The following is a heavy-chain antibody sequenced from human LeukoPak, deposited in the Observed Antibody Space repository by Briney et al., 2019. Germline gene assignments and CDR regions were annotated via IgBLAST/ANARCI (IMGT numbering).Heavy chain of an antibody. V-gene: IGHV4-34*01. CDR3: ARGLYYYDSSGYRN. J-gene: IGHJ4*02. CDR1: GGSISGYY. Sequence: SETLSLTCAVSGGSISGYYWSWIRQPPGKGLEWIGEINHSGSTNYNPSLKSRVTISVDTSKNQFSLKLSSVTAADTAVYYCARGLYYYDSSGYRNWGQGTLVTVSS. CDR2: INHSGST. D-gene: IGHD3-22*01.